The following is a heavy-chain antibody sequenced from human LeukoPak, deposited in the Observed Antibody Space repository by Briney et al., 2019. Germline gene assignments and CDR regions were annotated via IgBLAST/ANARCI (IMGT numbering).Heavy chain of an antibody. D-gene: IGHD3-10*01. CDR3: ARSTEGSGSYYYYGMDV. CDR1: GFTFSDYH. V-gene: IGHV3-11*01. Sequence: GGSLRLSCTASGFTFSDYHMSWIRQAPGRGLEWVSYISSSGKPIHYADSVRGRFTISRDNAKNSLYRHKNSLRAEDAAVYYCARSTEGSGSYYYYGMDVWGQGTTVTVSS. J-gene: IGHJ6*02. CDR2: ISSSGKPI.